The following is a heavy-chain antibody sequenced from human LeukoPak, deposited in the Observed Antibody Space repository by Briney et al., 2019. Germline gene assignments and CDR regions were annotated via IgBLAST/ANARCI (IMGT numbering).Heavy chain of an antibody. CDR2: IYTSGST. V-gene: IGHV4-4*07. CDR1: GGSISSYY. CDR3: ARVRRWQWLVPLLAFDI. D-gene: IGHD6-19*01. J-gene: IGHJ3*02. Sequence: PSETLSLTCTVSGGSISSYYWSWIRQPAGKGLEWIGRIYTSGSTNYNPSLKSRVTMSVDTSKNQFSLKLSSVTAADTAVYYCARVRRWQWLVPLLAFDIWGQGTMVTVSS.